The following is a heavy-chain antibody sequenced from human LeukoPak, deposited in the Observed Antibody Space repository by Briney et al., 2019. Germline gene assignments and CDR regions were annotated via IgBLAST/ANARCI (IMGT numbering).Heavy chain of an antibody. Sequence: EASVKVSCKASGYTFIGFYIHWVRQTPGQGLEWMGWINPNSGGTNYAQKFQGRVTMTRDTSISTAYMELSRLRSDDTAVYYCARGWSEELFDAFDIWGQGTMVTVSS. V-gene: IGHV1-2*02. D-gene: IGHD1-7*01. J-gene: IGHJ3*02. CDR3: ARGWSEELFDAFDI. CDR1: GYTFIGFY. CDR2: INPNSGGT.